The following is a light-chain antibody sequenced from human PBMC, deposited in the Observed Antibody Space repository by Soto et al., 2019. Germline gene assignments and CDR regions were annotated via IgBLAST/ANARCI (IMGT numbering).Light chain of an antibody. V-gene: IGLV1-40*01. CDR1: SSNIVAEYD. J-gene: IGLJ1*01. Sequence: QSVLTQPPSVSGAPGQRAAISCTGSSSNIVAEYDVHWYQQLPGTAPKRLIYGDNNRPSGVPDRFSGSKSGTSASLAITGLQPEDEADYYCQSYDSSLTTFVFGTGTKVTVL. CDR3: QSYDSSLTTFV. CDR2: GDN.